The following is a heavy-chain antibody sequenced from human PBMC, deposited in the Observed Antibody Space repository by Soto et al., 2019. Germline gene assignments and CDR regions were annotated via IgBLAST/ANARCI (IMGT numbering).Heavy chain of an antibody. J-gene: IGHJ6*02. CDR1: GFTFSSFA. Sequence: QPGGSLRLSCAASGFTFSSFAMSWVRQAPGKGLEWVSAISGSGGSTYYADSVKGRFTISRDNSKNTLYLQMNSLRAEDTAVYYCAKNKYQLLSDYYYGMDVWGQGTTVTVSS. D-gene: IGHD2-2*01. V-gene: IGHV3-23*01. CDR3: AKNKYQLLSDYYYGMDV. CDR2: ISGSGGST.